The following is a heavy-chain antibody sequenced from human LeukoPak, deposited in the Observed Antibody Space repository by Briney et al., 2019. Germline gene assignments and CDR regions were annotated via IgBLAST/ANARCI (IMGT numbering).Heavy chain of an antibody. J-gene: IGHJ5*02. CDR2: ISGSGGST. D-gene: IGHD6-19*01. CDR3: AKGKDSGGWYVSFNWFDP. Sequence: GGSLRLSCAASGFTFSSYAMSWVRQAPGKGLEWVSAISGSGGSTYYADSVKGRFTISRDNSKNTLYLQMNSLRAEDTAVYYCAKGKDSGGWYVSFNWFDPWGQGTLVTVSS. CDR1: GFTFSSYA. V-gene: IGHV3-23*01.